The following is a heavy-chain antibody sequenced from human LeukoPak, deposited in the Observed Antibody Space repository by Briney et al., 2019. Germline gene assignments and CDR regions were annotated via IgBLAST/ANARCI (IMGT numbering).Heavy chain of an antibody. J-gene: IGHJ1*01. D-gene: IGHD6-19*01. CDR2: IIPSLGIA. Sequence: LVTVSYTASGGTFSSYAISWVRQAPGQGLEWMGRIIPSLGIANYAQKFQGRVTITADKSTSTAYMELSSLRSEDTAVYYCARDLLVDSSGWPSGFQHWGQGTLVTVSS. CDR1: GGTFSSYA. V-gene: IGHV1-69*04. CDR3: ARDLLVDSSGWPSGFQH.